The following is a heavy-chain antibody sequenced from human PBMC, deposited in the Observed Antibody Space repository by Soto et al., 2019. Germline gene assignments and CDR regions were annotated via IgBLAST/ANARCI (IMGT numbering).Heavy chain of an antibody. V-gene: IGHV4-39*01. Sequence: SETLSLTWTVSGGSISSSSYYWGWNQQPPGKGLEWIGSIYYSGSTYYNPSLKSRVNISVDTSKNQFSLKLSSVTAADTAVYYCARTSDYYYYGMDVWGQGTTVTVSS. J-gene: IGHJ6*02. D-gene: IGHD3-10*01. CDR2: IYYSGST. CDR1: GGSISSSSYY. CDR3: ARTSDYYYYGMDV.